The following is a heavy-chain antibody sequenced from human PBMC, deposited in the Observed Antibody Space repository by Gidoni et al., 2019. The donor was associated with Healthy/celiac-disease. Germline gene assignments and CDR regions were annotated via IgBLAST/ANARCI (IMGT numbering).Heavy chain of an antibody. V-gene: IGHV2-26*01. CDR1: GFSLSNARMG. CDR2: IFSNDEK. Sequence: QVTLKESGPVLVNPTETLTLTCTVSGFSLSNARMGVSWIRQPPGKALEWLAHIFSNDEKSYSTSLKSRLTISKDTSKSQVVLTMTNMDPVDTATYYCARYMVRGVIIWFDPWGQGTLVTVSS. J-gene: IGHJ5*02. D-gene: IGHD3-10*01. CDR3: ARYMVRGVIIWFDP.